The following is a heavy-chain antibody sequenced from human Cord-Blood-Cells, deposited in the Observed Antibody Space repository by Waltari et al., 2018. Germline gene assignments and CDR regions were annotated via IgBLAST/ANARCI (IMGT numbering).Heavy chain of an antibody. J-gene: IGHJ4*02. CDR3: AKPSSGSYYFDY. V-gene: IGHV3-30*02. CDR1: GFTFSSYG. D-gene: IGHD1-26*01. Sequence: QVQLVESGGGVVQPGGSLRLSCVASGFTFSSYGMHWVRQAPGKGWEWVAFIRYDGSNKYYADSVKGRFTISRDNSKNTLYLQMNSLRAEDTAVYYCAKPSSGSYYFDYWGQGTLVTVSS. CDR2: IRYDGSNK.